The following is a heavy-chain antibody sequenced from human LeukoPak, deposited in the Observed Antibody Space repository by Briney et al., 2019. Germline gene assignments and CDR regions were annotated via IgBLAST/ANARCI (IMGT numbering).Heavy chain of an antibody. CDR3: AKDPTMSRLYYFDS. CDR1: GFTFTNYG. V-gene: IGHV3-30*02. D-gene: IGHD6-25*01. Sequence: GGSLRLSCATSGFTFTNYGMHWVRQAPGKGLEWVAFIQYDGNNKYYADSVKGRLTISRDNSKNTLYLQMNSLRAEDTAVYYCAKDPTMSRLYYFDSWGQGTLVTVSS. CDR2: IQYDGNNK. J-gene: IGHJ4*02.